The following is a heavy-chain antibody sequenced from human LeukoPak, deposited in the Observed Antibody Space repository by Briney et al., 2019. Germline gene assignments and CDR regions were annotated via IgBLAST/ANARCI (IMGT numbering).Heavy chain of an antibody. CDR2: IYHSGST. V-gene: IGHV4-4*02. D-gene: IGHD6-19*01. CDR3: ARTREQWQVLDY. J-gene: IGHJ4*02. Sequence: SETLSLTCAVSGDSISSSQWWSWVRQPPGKGLEWIGEIYHSGSTNYNPSLKSRVTISVDKSKNQFSLKLNSVTAADTAVYYCARTREQWQVLDYWGQGTLVTVSS. CDR1: GDSISSSQW.